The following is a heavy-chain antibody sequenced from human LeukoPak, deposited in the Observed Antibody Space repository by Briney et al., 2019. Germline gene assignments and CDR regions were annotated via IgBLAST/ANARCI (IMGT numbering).Heavy chain of an antibody. CDR1: GYTFTSYD. CDR2: VHPNSGNT. Sequence: ASVKVSCKASGYTFTSYDINWVRQAAGQGLEWMGWVHPNSGNTGYPQNFQGRITMTRNTSISTAYMELSSLRSEDTAVYYCARPAESCTSTNCSHNDAFEIWGQGTMVTVSS. V-gene: IGHV1-8*01. D-gene: IGHD2-2*01. J-gene: IGHJ3*02. CDR3: ARPAESCTSTNCSHNDAFEI.